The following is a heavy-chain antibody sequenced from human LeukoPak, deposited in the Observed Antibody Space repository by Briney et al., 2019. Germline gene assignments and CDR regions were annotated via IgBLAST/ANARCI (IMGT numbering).Heavy chain of an antibody. CDR3: AVVVGATRGTYYFDY. D-gene: IGHD1-26*01. V-gene: IGHV4-39*01. CDR2: IYYSGST. Sequence: ETLSLTCTVSGGSISSSSYYWGWIRQPPGKGLEWIGSIYYSGSTYHNPSLKSRVTISVDTSKNQFSLKLSSVTAADTAVYYCAVVVGATRGTYYFDYWGQGTLVTVSS. J-gene: IGHJ4*02. CDR1: GGSISSSSYY.